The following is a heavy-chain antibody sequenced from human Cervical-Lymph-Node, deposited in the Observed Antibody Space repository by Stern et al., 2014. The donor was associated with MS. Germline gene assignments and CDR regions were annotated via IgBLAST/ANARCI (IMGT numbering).Heavy chain of an antibody. Sequence: QVQLQESGPGLVKPSQTLSLTCSVSGGSISSGGFYWSWIRHRTRQGLEWIGSMYYSGGESTYYNPSLQSRVVISVDTSKNLFSLNVTSVTAADTAVYYCARRTTLHWFDSWGQGTLITVSS. CDR3: ARRTTLHWFDS. CDR1: GGSISSGGFY. V-gene: IGHV4-31*03. CDR2: MYYSGGEST. J-gene: IGHJ5*01. D-gene: IGHD1-1*01.